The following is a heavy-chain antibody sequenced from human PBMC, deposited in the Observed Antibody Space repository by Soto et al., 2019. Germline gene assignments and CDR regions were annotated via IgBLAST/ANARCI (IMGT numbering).Heavy chain of an antibody. D-gene: IGHD3-3*01. CDR3: AMVSAFDFWSGHFVFGWFDS. CDR1: GFTFDTHA. V-gene: IGHV3-23*01. CDR2: ISATGFSK. J-gene: IGHJ5*01. Sequence: EVRLLESGGGFVRPGGSLRLACSASGFTFDTHAMAWVRQAPGKGLEWVASISATGFSKYHADSVKGRITISRDNSNNTMYLHRTTLRAEDPAVYNCAMVSAFDFWSGHFVFGWFDSWGQGTEVTVSS.